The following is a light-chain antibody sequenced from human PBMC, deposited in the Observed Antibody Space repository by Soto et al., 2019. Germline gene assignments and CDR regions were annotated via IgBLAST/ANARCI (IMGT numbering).Light chain of an antibody. J-gene: IGLJ2*01. CDR1: SSDVGTYNY. CDR2: EVI. Sequence: QSALAQPASVSGSPGQSITISCTGSSSDVGTYNYVSWYQQHPGTAPKLMLFEVINRPSGISNRFSGSKSGNTASLTISGLQSEDEAVYYCSSYTNGNTAVVFGGGTKLTVL. CDR3: SSYTNGNTAVV. V-gene: IGLV2-14*01.